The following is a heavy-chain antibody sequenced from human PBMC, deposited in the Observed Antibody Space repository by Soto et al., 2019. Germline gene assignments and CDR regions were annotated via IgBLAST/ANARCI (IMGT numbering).Heavy chain of an antibody. J-gene: IGHJ5*02. CDR2: INAANDNT. V-gene: IGHV1-3*01. Sequence: ASVKVSCKASVGPFSSSSISWVRQAPGQRLERMGWINAANDNTKYSQKFQGRVIINQDTSASKAYMESSSLTSEATAAYYCVREKWGSGSRWRDPWRQESMCAVSS. CDR3: VREKWGSGSRWRDP. D-gene: IGHD6-19*01. CDR1: VGPFSSSS.